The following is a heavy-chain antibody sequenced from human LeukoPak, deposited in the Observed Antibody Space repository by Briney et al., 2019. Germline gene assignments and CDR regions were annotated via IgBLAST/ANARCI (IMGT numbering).Heavy chain of an antibody. J-gene: IGHJ4*02. CDR3: ARGVVYYDSSDEGEPYYLDY. Sequence: SVKVSCKASGGTFSSYAISWVRQAPGQGLEWMGGIIPIFGTANYAQKFQGRVTITADESTSTAYMELSSLRSEDTAVYYCARGVVYYDSSDEGEPYYLDYWGQGTLVTVSS. V-gene: IGHV1-69*01. CDR1: GGTFSSYA. CDR2: IIPIFGTA. D-gene: IGHD3-22*01.